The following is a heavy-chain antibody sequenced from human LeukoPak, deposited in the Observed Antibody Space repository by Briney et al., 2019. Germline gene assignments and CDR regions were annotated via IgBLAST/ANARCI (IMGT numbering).Heavy chain of an antibody. D-gene: IGHD3-16*01. CDR2: ISGSGGST. Sequence: PGGSLRLSCTASGLTFSNYAMTWVRQAPGKGLKWVSGISGSGGSTYYADSVKGRFTISRDNSKNTLYLQVNSLRAEDTAVYYCAKVPNFDPFRGGVFFQHWGQGTLVTVSS. CDR1: GLTFSNYA. CDR3: AKVPNFDPFRGGVFFQH. J-gene: IGHJ1*01. V-gene: IGHV3-23*01.